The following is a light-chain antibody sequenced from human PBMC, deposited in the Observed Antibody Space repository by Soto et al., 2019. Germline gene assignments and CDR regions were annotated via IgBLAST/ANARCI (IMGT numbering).Light chain of an antibody. J-gene: IGLJ1*01. CDR2: EGI. Sequence: QAALTQPASVSGSPGQSITISCTGTSSTVGGFNVVSWYQQHPGKAPKVIIYEGIKRPSGVSNRFSGSNSGSTASLTISGLQAEDEADYYCFSYVGATTYVFGTGPKVTVL. CDR3: FSYVGATTYV. V-gene: IGLV2-23*01. CDR1: SSTVGGFNV.